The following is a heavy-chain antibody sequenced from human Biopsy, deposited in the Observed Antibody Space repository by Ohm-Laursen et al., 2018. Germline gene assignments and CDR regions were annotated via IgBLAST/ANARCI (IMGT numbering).Heavy chain of an antibody. CDR3: ARMPHFDY. D-gene: IGHD2-2*01. V-gene: IGHV4-59*07. CDR2: ISYTGGI. J-gene: IGHJ4*02. Sequence: SDTLSLTCTVSGGSISGYHWSWIRKSPGKGLEWLAFISYTGGITTNPSLNGRATMSLDTSKNQFSLRLIYVTVADTAVYYCARMPHFDYWGQGILVTVSS. CDR1: GGSISGYH.